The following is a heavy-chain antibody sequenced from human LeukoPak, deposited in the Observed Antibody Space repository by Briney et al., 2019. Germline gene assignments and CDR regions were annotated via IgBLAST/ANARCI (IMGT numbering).Heavy chain of an antibody. CDR1: GFTVSSNY. CDR3: ARDLYDSSGQPNDY. Sequence: GGSLRLSCAASGFTVSSNYMSWVRQAPGKGLEWVSVIYSGGSTYYADSVKGRFTISRDNSKNTLYLQMSSLRAEDTAVYYCARDLYDSSGQPNDYWGQGTLVTVSS. CDR2: IYSGGST. V-gene: IGHV3-66*02. D-gene: IGHD3-22*01. J-gene: IGHJ4*02.